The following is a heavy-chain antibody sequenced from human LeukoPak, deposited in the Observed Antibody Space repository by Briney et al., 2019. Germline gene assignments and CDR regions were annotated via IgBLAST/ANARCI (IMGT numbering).Heavy chain of an antibody. D-gene: IGHD1-7*01. CDR2: IKQDGSEK. J-gene: IGHJ6*03. CDR1: GFTFSSYW. Sequence: GGSLRLSCAASGFTFSSYWMSWVRQAPGKGLEWVANIKQDGSEKYYVDSLKGRFTISRDNAKNSLYLQMNSLRAEDTAVYYYARSRFNWNYYYYYYYYMDVWGKGTTVTVSS. V-gene: IGHV3-7*01. CDR3: ARSRFNWNYYYYYYYYMDV.